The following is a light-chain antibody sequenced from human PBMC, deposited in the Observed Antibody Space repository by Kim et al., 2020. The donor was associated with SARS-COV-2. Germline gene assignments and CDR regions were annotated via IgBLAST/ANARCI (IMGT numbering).Light chain of an antibody. CDR1: QRVSSY. CDR2: AAS. Sequence: DIQMTQSPSSLSASVGDRVTIVCRASQRVSSYLNWYQQRPGKAPKLLIYAASSLQSGVPSRFSGSGSGTDFTLTISSLQLEDFATYYCQQSYNTLYTFGQGTKLEI. V-gene: IGKV1-39*01. J-gene: IGKJ2*01. CDR3: QQSYNTLYT.